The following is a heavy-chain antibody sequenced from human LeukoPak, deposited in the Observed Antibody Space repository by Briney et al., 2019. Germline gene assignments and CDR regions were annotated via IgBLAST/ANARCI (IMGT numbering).Heavy chain of an antibody. CDR1: GYTFTGYY. CDR3: AREGCRGGSCYSYSSGLDY. D-gene: IGHD2-15*01. J-gene: IGHJ4*02. V-gene: IGHV1-2*02. Sequence: GASVKVSCKASGYTFTGYYIHWVRQAPGQGLEWMGWINPNSGDTNYAQKFQGRVTMTRDTSISTAYMELSGLRSDDTAVHYCAREGCRGGSCYSYSSGLDYWGQGTLVTVSS. CDR2: INPNSGDT.